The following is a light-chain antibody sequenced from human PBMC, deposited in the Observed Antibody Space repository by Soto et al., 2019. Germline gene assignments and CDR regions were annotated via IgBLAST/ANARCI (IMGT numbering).Light chain of an antibody. CDR3: QQRSNWPPWT. J-gene: IGKJ1*01. CDR1: QSVSSN. Sequence: EIVVTQSPGTLSLSPGEGATLSCRASQSVSSNLAWYQQKPGQAPRLLIYDASNRATGIPARFSGSGSGTDFTLTISSLKPEDFAVYYCQQRSNWPPWTFGQGTKVDIK. CDR2: DAS. V-gene: IGKV3-11*01.